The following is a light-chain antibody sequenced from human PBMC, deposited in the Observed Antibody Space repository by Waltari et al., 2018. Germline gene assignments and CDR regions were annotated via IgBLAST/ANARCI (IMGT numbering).Light chain of an antibody. Sequence: MTQSASSLSASLVYRVTIPCRARQSISSYLNWYQQKTGNAPKLLIYAASSLHSGVPSRFSGSGSETDFTLTISSLQSEDVAVYYCQQTYRTPRITFGGGTKVEIK. CDR2: AAS. J-gene: IGKJ4*01. CDR3: QQTYRTPRIT. CDR1: QSISSY. V-gene: IGKV1-39*01.